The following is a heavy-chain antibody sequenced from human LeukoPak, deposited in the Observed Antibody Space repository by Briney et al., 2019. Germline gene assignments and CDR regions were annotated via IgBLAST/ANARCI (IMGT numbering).Heavy chain of an antibody. CDR1: GFTFSSYG. D-gene: IGHD6-19*01. J-gene: IGHJ4*02. Sequence: PGGSLRLSCATSGFTFSSYGMHWVRQVPGKGLEWVTVISHDAKSTYHVDSVKGRFIISRDNSKSTLYLQMNSLRAEDTAVYYCAKSGGGYSSGWFYWGQGTLVTVSS. CDR2: ISHDAKST. V-gene: IGHV3-30*18. CDR3: AKSGGGYSSGWFY.